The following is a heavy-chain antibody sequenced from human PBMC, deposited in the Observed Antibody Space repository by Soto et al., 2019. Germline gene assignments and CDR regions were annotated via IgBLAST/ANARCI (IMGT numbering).Heavy chain of an antibody. CDR3: AKTYSSGWSIYFDY. Sequence: GGSLRLSYAASGFTFSSYAMSWVRPTPGKGLEWVSNISGSGGSTYYADSVKGRFTISRDNSKNTLYLQMNSLRAEDTAVYYCAKTYSSGWSIYFDYWGQGTLVTVSS. J-gene: IGHJ4*02. CDR1: GFTFSSYA. CDR2: ISGSGGST. V-gene: IGHV3-23*01. D-gene: IGHD6-19*01.